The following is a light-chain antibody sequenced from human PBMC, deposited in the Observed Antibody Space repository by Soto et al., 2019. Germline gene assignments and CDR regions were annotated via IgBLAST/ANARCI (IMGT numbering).Light chain of an antibody. J-gene: IGLJ1*01. Sequence: ALTQPASVSGSPGQSITISCTGTSSDVGGYNYVSWYQQHPGKAPKLMIYEVSNRPSGVSNRFSGSKSGNTASLTISGLQAEDEADYYCSSYTSRSTLVFGTGTKVTVL. CDR2: EVS. CDR1: SSDVGGYNY. V-gene: IGLV2-14*01. CDR3: SSYTSRSTLV.